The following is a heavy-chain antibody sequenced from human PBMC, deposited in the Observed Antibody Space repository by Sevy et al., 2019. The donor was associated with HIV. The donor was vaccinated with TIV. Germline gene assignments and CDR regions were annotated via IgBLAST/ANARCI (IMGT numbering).Heavy chain of an antibody. CDR2: ISGSGGST. D-gene: IGHD3-3*01. CDR1: GFTFSSYA. J-gene: IGHJ3*02. CDR3: AKNYYAAWSGQGAFDI. V-gene: IGHV3-23*01. Sequence: GGSLRLSCAASGFTFSSYAMSWVRQAPGKGLEWVSAISGSGGSTYYADSVKGRFTISRDNAKNTLYLQMNSLRAEDTAVYYCAKNYYAAWSGQGAFDIWGQGTMVTVSS.